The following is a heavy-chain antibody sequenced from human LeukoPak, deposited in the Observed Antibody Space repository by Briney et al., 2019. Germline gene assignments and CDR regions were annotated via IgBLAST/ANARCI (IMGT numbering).Heavy chain of an antibody. CDR1: GYTFTDYY. J-gene: IGHJ5*02. CDR3: ARGRNIAVAGTRWFDP. V-gene: IGHV1-2*02. D-gene: IGHD6-19*01. Sequence: ASVTVSCTASGYTFTDYYMHWVRQAPGQGLAWMGWINPNSGGTNYAQKFQGRVTMTRDTSISTAYMELSRLRSDDTAVYYCARGRNIAVAGTRWFDPWGQGTLVTVSS. CDR2: INPNSGGT.